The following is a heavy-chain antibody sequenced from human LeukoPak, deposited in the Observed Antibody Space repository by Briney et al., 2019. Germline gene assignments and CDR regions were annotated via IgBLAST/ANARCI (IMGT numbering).Heavy chain of an antibody. V-gene: IGHV3-21*01. Sequence: GGSLRLSCAASGFTFSSYSMNWVRQAPGKGLEWVSSISSSSSYIYYADSVKGRFTISRDNAKNSLYLQMNSLRAEDTAVYYCVETEGGLHNWFDPWGQGTLVTVSS. J-gene: IGHJ5*02. CDR2: ISSSSSYI. CDR1: GFTFSSYS. D-gene: IGHD3-16*01. CDR3: VETEGGLHNWFDP.